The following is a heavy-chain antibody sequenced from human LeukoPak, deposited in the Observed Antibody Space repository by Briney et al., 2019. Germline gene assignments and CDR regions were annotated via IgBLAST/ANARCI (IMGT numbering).Heavy chain of an antibody. D-gene: IGHD4-17*01. Sequence: SETLSLTCAVSGGSFSAYFWRWIRQPPGKGLEWIGDVGHSGSADYNPSLKSRVTMSVDTSKNQFSLKLTSVTAADTAVYYCARAGDYGDYVGWFDPWGQGTLVTVSS. V-gene: IGHV4-34*01. J-gene: IGHJ5*02. CDR1: GGSFSAYF. CDR2: VGHSGSA. CDR3: ARAGDYGDYVGWFDP.